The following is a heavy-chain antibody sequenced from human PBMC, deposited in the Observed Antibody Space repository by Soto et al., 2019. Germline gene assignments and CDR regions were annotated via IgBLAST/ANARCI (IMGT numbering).Heavy chain of an antibody. CDR2: IWYDGSNK. CDR1: GFTFSSYG. Sequence: GGSLRLSCAASGFTFSSYGMHWVRQAPGKGLEWVAVIWYDGSNKYYADSVKGRFTISRDNSKNTLYLQMNSLRAEDTAVYYCARGRGSGYDPFDYWGQGTLVTVSS. J-gene: IGHJ4*02. CDR3: ARGRGSGYDPFDY. D-gene: IGHD5-12*01. V-gene: IGHV3-33*01.